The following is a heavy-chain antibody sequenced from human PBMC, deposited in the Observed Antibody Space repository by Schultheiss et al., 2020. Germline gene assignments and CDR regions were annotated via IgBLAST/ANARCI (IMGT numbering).Heavy chain of an antibody. CDR2: ISGGGDNT. D-gene: IGHD2-2*01. Sequence: GGSLRLSCAASGFTFSNYAMGWVRQAPGKGLEWVSTISGGGDNTHYADSVKGRFTISRDNAKNTLYLQMNSLRAEDTAVYYCARSHLGYCSSTSCYHFDYWGQGTLVTVSS. CDR1: GFTFSNYA. CDR3: ARSHLGYCSSTSCYHFDY. J-gene: IGHJ4*02. V-gene: IGHV3-23*01.